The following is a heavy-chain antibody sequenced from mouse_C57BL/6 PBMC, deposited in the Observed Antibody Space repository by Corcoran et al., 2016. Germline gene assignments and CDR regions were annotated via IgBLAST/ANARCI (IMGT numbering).Heavy chain of an antibody. V-gene: IGHV1-26*01. CDR3: ATTDSSGYVAWCAY. D-gene: IGHD3-2*02. CDR1: GYTFTDYY. Sequence: EVQLQQSGPELVKPGASVKISCKASGYTFTDYYMNWVKQSHGKSLEWIGDINPNNGGTSYNQKFKGKATLTVDKSSSTAYMELRSLTSEDSAVYYCATTDSSGYVAWCAYWGQGTLVTVSA. CDR2: INPNNGGT. J-gene: IGHJ3*01.